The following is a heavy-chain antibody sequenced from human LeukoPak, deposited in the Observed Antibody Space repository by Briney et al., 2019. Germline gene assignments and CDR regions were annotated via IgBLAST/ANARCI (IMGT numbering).Heavy chain of an antibody. CDR2: ISSSSSYI. CDR1: GFTFSSYS. Sequence: GGSLRLSCAASGFTFSSYSMNWVRQAPGKGLEWVSSISSSSSYIYYADSVKGRFTISRDNANNSLYLQMNSLRAEDTAVYYCARDLAVEGFDYWGQGTLVTVSS. J-gene: IGHJ4*02. CDR3: ARDLAVEGFDY. D-gene: IGHD6-19*01. V-gene: IGHV3-21*01.